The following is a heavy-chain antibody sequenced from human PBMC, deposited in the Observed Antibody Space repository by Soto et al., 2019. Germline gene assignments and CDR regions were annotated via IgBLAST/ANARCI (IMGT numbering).Heavy chain of an antibody. CDR1: GFTFDNYA. CDR3: AKDLGYGSTVPRGRAES. Sequence: EVQLLESGGGLVQPGGSLRLSCAASGFTFDNYAMSWVRQTPGKALEWVSLLTGSGATTYYADSVKGRFTISRDNSKNTVSLQMNGRRAEDTAVYYCAKDLGYGSTVPRGRAESWGQGVLVTGSS. CDR2: LTGSGATT. V-gene: IGHV3-23*01. J-gene: IGHJ5*02. D-gene: IGHD4-17*01.